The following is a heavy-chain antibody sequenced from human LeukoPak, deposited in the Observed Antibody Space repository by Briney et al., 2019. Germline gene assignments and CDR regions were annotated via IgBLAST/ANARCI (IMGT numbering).Heavy chain of an antibody. V-gene: IGHV1-46*01. CDR3: ARRVVTGGSYNWFDP. CDR2: INPSGGST. CDR1: GYTFTSYY. J-gene: IGHJ5*02. Sequence: ASVKVSCKASGYTFTSYYMHWVRQAPGQGLEWMGIINPSGGSTSYAQKFQGRVTMTRDTSTSTVYMELRSLRSEDTAVYYCARRVVTGGSYNWFDPWGQGTLVTVSS. D-gene: IGHD1-1*01.